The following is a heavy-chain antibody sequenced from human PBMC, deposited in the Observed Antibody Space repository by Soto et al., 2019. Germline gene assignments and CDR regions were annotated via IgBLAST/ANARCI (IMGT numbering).Heavy chain of an antibody. CDR1: GFTFSDYA. D-gene: IGHD2-2*02. V-gene: IGHV3-23*01. J-gene: IGHJ4*02. CDR3: ANVPIWCSSTSCYTEGFDY. Sequence: EVQLLDSGGGLVQPGGSLRLSCTASGFTFSDYAMRWVRQPPGEGLEWVSVISAGGSTYYADSVKGRFTVSRANSKNTLYLQMNSLRAEDTAVYYCANVPIWCSSTSCYTEGFDYWGQGTLVTVSS. CDR2: ISAGGST.